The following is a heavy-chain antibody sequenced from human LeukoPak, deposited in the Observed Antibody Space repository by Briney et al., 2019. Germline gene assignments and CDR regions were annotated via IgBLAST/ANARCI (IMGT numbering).Heavy chain of an antibody. Sequence: GGSLRLSCAASGFTLNSYGMSWVRQAPGKGLEWVSSITSTGTANYADSVKDRFVISRDNSKDTLFLQMNSLRVEDTAVYYCANTGSYSVYWGQGTLVTVSS. V-gene: IGHV3-23*01. J-gene: IGHJ4*02. CDR1: GFTLNSYG. D-gene: IGHD1-26*01. CDR3: ANTGSYSVY. CDR2: ITSTGTA.